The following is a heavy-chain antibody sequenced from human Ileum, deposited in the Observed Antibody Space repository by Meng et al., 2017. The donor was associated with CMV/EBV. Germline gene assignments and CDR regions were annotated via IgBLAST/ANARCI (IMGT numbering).Heavy chain of an antibody. Sequence: QGQLRHAGPGRVKPSQTLSLTCAISGDSVSSNIAAWSWIRQSPSRGLEWLGRTYYRSKWYDDYAVSVKSRVTITPDTSKNQFSLHLNSVSPEDTAIYFCAREMGAHDYWGQGTLVTVSS. D-gene: IGHD4/OR15-4a*01. CDR1: GDSVSSNIAA. CDR2: TYYRSKWYD. V-gene: IGHV6-1*01. J-gene: IGHJ4*02. CDR3: AREMGAHDY.